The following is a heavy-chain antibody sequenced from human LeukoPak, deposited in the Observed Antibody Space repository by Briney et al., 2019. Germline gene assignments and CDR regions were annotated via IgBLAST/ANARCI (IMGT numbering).Heavy chain of an antibody. CDR1: GFTFSSYE. CDR2: ISSSGSTI. J-gene: IGHJ6*03. CDR3: AREDQHYYYYMDV. Sequence: PGGSLRLSCAASGFTFSSYEMNWVREAPGKGLEWVSYISSSGSTIYYADSVKGRFTISRDNAKNSLYLQMNSLRAEDTAVYYCAREDQHYYYYMDVWGKGITVTISS. V-gene: IGHV3-48*03.